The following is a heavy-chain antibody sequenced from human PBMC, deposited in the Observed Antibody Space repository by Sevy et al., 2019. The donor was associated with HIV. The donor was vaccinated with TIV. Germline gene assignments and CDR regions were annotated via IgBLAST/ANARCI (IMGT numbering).Heavy chain of an antibody. V-gene: IGHV3-48*03. D-gene: IGHD5-18*01. Sequence: GGSLRLSCAASGFTFSSYEMNWVRQAPGKGLEWVSYISSSGSTIYYADSVKGRFTISRDNAKNSLYLQMNSLRAEDTAVYYCASEPIQLWLNYYYYYGMDVWGQGTTVTVSS. CDR2: ISSSGSTI. J-gene: IGHJ6*02. CDR1: GFTFSSYE. CDR3: ASEPIQLWLNYYYYYGMDV.